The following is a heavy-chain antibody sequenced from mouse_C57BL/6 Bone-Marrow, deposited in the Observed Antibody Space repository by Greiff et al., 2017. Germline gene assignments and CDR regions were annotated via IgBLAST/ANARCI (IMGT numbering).Heavy chain of an antibody. CDR2: IWGVGST. V-gene: IGHV2-6*01. Sequence: VHLVESGPGLVAPSQCLSITCTVSGFSFTSYGVDWVRQSPGKGLEWLGVIWGVGSTNYNSALKSRLSISKDNSKSQVFLKMSSLQTDDTAMYYCASMMFAYWGQGTLVTVSA. D-gene: IGHD2-3*01. CDR1: GFSFTSYG. CDR3: ASMMFAY. J-gene: IGHJ3*01.